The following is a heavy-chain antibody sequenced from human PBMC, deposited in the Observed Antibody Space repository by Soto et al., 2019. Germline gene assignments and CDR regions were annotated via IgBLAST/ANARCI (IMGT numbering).Heavy chain of an antibody. CDR1: GDSVSRNSAA. Sequence: SQTLSLPCGISGDSVSRNSAAWNWIRQSTSRGLEWLGRTYYRSKWYSNYAVSVQGRLTNNPDTSKNQFSLPLNSVTPEATTVNYCARIHSSSSSDMDVWGQGTRVTAP. D-gene: IGHD6-6*01. CDR2: TYYRSKWYS. CDR3: ARIHSSSSSDMDV. V-gene: IGHV6-1*01. J-gene: IGHJ6*02.